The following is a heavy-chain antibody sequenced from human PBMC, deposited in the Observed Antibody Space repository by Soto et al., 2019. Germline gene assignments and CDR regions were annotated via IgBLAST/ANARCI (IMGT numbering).Heavy chain of an antibody. Sequence: QVQLVQSGAEVKKPGASVKVSCKASGYTFTSYGISWVRQAPGQGLERMGWISAYNGNTNYAQKLQGRVTMTTDTSTSTAYMELRSLRSDDTAVYYCARFLEIYDSSGYYYFDYWGQGTLVTVSS. CDR1: GYTFTSYG. D-gene: IGHD3-22*01. V-gene: IGHV1-18*01. J-gene: IGHJ4*02. CDR3: ARFLEIYDSSGYYYFDY. CDR2: ISAYNGNT.